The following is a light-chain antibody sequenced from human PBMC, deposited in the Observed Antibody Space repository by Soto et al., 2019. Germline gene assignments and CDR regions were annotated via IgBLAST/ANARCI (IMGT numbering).Light chain of an antibody. CDR1: MRDVGAYNL. V-gene: IGLV2-14*01. Sequence: QSVLTQPASVSGSPGQSITISCAGTMRDVGAYNLVSWYQQHPGRAPQPIIYEVRNRPSGISFRFSGSKSGNTASLTISGLQAEDEADYYCSSYTSKSSLIFGGGTKVTV. J-gene: IGLJ2*01. CDR2: EVR. CDR3: SSYTSKSSLI.